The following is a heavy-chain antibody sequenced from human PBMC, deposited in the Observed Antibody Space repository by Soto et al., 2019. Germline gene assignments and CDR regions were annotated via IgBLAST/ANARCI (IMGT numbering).Heavy chain of an antibody. CDR3: ARAHPWAPHRWFDS. Sequence: EASVKVSCKASGYTFTGYCIHWVRQAPGQGLEWVAWINPKSGGTSYAQKFQGRVTLTTDTSVNTAYMDLSGLESDDTAIYYCARAHPWAPHRWFDSWGPGTLVTVSS. J-gene: IGHJ5*01. D-gene: IGHD3-16*01. CDR2: INPKSGGT. CDR1: GYTFTGYC. V-gene: IGHV1-2*02.